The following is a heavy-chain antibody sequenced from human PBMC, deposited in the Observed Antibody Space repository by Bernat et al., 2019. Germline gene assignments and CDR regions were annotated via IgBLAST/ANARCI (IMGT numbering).Heavy chain of an antibody. D-gene: IGHD2-2*01. CDR2: INAGHGNT. J-gene: IGHJ1*01. CDR1: GYTFTSYA. CDR3: AREKYCSSTSCSLEYFQH. Sequence: QVQLVQSGAEVKKPGASVKVSCKASGYTFTSYAMHWVRQAPGQRLEWMGWINAGHGNTKNSQKFQGRVTLTRDTSASTAYMELSSLRSEDTAVYYCAREKYCSSTSCSLEYFQHWGQGTLVTVSS. V-gene: IGHV1-3*01.